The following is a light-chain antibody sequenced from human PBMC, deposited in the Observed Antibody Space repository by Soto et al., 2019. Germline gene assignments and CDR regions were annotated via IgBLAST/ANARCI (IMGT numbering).Light chain of an antibody. CDR3: QQYSNWPLT. J-gene: IGKJ4*01. CDR1: QSVGSN. CDR2: GAS. Sequence: EIVMTQSPATLSVSPGEGATLSCRTSQSVGSNLAWYQQKPGQAPRLLIFGASTRATGIPARFSGSGSGAEFSLTISALQSEDFAIYYCQQYSNWPLTFGGGTKVGIK. V-gene: IGKV3-15*01.